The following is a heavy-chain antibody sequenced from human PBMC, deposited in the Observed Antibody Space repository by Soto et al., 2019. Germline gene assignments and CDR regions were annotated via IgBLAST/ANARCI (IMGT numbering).Heavy chain of an antibody. Sequence: EVQLVESGGDFVQPGGSLRLACVVSGFTLSEYEMNWVRQAPGKGLEWVSYIGRGGSPIYDADSVKGRFTISRDDDKSALYLEMNSLRAEDTGVYYCVRAPVPMYYAMDAWGQGTAVTVSS. CDR1: GFTLSEYE. CDR3: VRAPVPMYYAMDA. J-gene: IGHJ6*02. V-gene: IGHV3-48*03. CDR2: IGRGGSPI. D-gene: IGHD3-3*01.